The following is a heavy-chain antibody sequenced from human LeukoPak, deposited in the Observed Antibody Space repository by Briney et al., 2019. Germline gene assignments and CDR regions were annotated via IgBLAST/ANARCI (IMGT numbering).Heavy chain of an antibody. Sequence: ASVKVSCKASGYTFTSYDINWVRQATGQGLEWMGWMNPNSGNTGYAQKFQGRVTMTRNTSISTAYMELSSLRSEDTAVYYCARDVDSGGYYYRYFQYWGQGSLVTVSS. CDR1: GYTFTSYD. J-gene: IGHJ1*01. CDR3: ARDVDSGGYYYRYFQY. V-gene: IGHV1-8*01. CDR2: MNPNSGNT. D-gene: IGHD3-22*01.